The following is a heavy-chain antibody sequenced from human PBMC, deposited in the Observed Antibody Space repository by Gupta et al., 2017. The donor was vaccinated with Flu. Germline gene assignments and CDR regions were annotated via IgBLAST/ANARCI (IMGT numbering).Heavy chain of an antibody. J-gene: IGHJ3*02. Sequence: LKSRVTMSVDTSKKQFSLKLSSVTAADTAVYFCAGGGNYGSFDIWGQGSMVTVAS. CDR3: AGGGNYGSFDI. V-gene: IGHV4-59*09. D-gene: IGHD1-7*01.